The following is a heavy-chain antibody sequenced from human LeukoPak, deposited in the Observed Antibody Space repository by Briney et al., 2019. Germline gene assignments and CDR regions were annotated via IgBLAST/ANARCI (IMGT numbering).Heavy chain of an antibody. J-gene: IGHJ5*02. CDR1: GYTFTGYY. Sequence: GASVKVSCKASGYTFTGYYMHWVRQAPGQGLEWMGWNNPNSGGTNYAQKFQGRVTMTRDTSISTAYMELSRLRSDDTAVYYCAIVPAAILTSGWFDPWGQGTLVTVSS. V-gene: IGHV1-2*02. CDR3: AIVPAAILTSGWFDP. CDR2: NNPNSGGT. D-gene: IGHD2-2*01.